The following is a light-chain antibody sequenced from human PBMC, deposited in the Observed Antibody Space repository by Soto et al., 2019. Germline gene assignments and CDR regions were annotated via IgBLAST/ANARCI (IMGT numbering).Light chain of an antibody. J-gene: IGKJ5*01. CDR1: QSLLHGDGYNY. CDR3: MQALQSPT. V-gene: IGKV2-28*01. Sequence: DFVMTQSPLSLPVTPGEPASISCRSSQSLLHGDGYNYLDWYLQKPWQPPQLLIYLGSNRASVVPDRFSGSGSGTDFTLKITRVEAEDVGDYYCMQALQSPTFGQGTRLEIK. CDR2: LGS.